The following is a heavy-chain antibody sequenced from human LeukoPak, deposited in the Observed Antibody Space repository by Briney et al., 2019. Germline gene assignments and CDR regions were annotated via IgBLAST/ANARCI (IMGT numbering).Heavy chain of an antibody. CDR3: ARGHYDFWSGYGSNWFDP. D-gene: IGHD3-3*01. CDR2: ISAYNGNT. CDR1: GYTFTSYG. Sequence: ASVKVSCKASGYTFTSYGISWVRQAPGQGLEWMGWISAYNGNTNYAQKLQGRVTMTTDTSTSTAYMELRSLRSDDTAVYYCARGHYDFWSGYGSNWFDPWGQGTLVTVSS. V-gene: IGHV1-18*01. J-gene: IGHJ5*02.